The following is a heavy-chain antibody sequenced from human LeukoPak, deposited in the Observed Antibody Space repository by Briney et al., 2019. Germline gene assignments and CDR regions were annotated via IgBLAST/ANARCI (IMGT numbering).Heavy chain of an antibody. CDR3: ARLEGDYVCYFDY. Sequence: PSETLSLTCAVYGGSFSGYYWSWIRQPPGKGLEWIGEINHSGSTNYNPSLKSRVTISVDTSKNQFSLKLSSVTAADTAVYYCARLEGDYVCYFDYWGQGTLVTVSS. V-gene: IGHV4-34*01. J-gene: IGHJ4*02. D-gene: IGHD4-17*01. CDR1: GGSFSGYY. CDR2: INHSGST.